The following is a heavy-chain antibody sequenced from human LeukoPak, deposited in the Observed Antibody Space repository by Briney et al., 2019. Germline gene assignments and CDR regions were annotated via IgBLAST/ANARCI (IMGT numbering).Heavy chain of an antibody. CDR1: GGSISSYY. Sequence: SETLSLTCPVSGGSISSYYWSWIRQPPGKGLEWMGYIYYSGNTNYNPSLKSRVTISVDTSKNQFSLKLNPLTPADTAVYYCARIPSAPYYYYMDVWGKGTTVTVSS. V-gene: IGHV4-59*01. D-gene: IGHD6-13*01. J-gene: IGHJ6*03. CDR3: ARIPSAPYYYYMDV. CDR2: IYYSGNT.